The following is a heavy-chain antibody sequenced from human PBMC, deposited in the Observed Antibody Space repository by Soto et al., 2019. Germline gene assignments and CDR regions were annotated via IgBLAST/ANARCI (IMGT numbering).Heavy chain of an antibody. V-gene: IGHV3-23*01. D-gene: IGHD6-13*01. CDR2: ISGSGGST. CDR3: AKSKAAGTYYYYYGMDV. J-gene: IGHJ6*02. Sequence: EVQLLESGGGLVQPGGSLRLSCAASGFTFSSYAMSWVRQAPGEGLEWVSAISGSGGSTYYADSVKGRFTISRDNSKNTLYLQMNSLRAEDTAVYYCAKSKAAGTYYYYYGMDVWGQGTTVTVSS. CDR1: GFTFSSYA.